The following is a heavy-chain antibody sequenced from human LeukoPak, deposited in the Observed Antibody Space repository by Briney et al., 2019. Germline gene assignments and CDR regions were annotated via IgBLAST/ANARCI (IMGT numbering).Heavy chain of an antibody. CDR2: INPNNGGA. CDR3: TRDHCSFANCYEDYYYGMDV. CDR1: GYTFTDHY. D-gene: IGHD2-2*01. J-gene: IGHJ6*02. Sequence: ASVKVSCKASGYTFTDHYMHWVRQAPGQGLEWMGWINPNNGGATYTQNFQGRVTMTRDTSISTAYMELSRLRSDDSAIYYCTRDHCSFANCYEDYYYGMDVWGQGTTVTVSS. V-gene: IGHV1-2*02.